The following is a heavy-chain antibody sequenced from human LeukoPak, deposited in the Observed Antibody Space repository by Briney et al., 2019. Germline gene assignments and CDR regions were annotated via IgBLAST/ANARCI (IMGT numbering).Heavy chain of an antibody. Sequence: GGSLRLSCAASGFTFSSYGMHWVRQAPGKGLEWVAVIWYDGSNKYYADSVKGRFTISRDNSKNTLYLQMNSLRAEDAAVYYCASSVPAVAVDYWGQGTLVTVSS. D-gene: IGHD6-19*01. V-gene: IGHV3-33*01. CDR1: GFTFSSYG. J-gene: IGHJ4*02. CDR2: IWYDGSNK. CDR3: ASSVPAVAVDY.